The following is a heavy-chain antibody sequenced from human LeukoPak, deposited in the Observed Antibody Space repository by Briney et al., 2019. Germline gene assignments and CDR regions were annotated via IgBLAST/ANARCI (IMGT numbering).Heavy chain of an antibody. CDR1: GFTFNTYS. V-gene: IGHV3-21*01. CDR3: ARVEWRQFPDY. Sequence: GRSLRLSCAPSGFTFNTYSFNWVRQTPRKRLEWVSSISSGSSYIFYADSVKGRFTISRDNAKSSLYLQINSLRAEDTAVYYWARVEWRQFPDYWGQGTLVTVSS. D-gene: IGHD5-24*01. CDR2: ISSGSSYI. J-gene: IGHJ4*02.